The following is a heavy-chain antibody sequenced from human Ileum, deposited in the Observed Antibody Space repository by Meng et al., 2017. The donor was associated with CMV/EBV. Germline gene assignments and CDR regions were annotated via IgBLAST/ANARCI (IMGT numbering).Heavy chain of an antibody. J-gene: IGHJ6*02. CDR2: ISSSSSTI. CDR3: ARLVVPAASKYYYYYYGMDV. CDR1: GFTFSSYS. D-gene: IGHD2-2*01. V-gene: IGHV3-48*04. Sequence: GESLKISCAASGFTFSSYSMNWVRQAPGKGLEWVSYISSSSSTIYYADSVKGRFTISRDNAKNLLYLQMNSLRAEDTAVYYCARLVVPAASKYYYYYYGMDVWGQGTTVTVSS.